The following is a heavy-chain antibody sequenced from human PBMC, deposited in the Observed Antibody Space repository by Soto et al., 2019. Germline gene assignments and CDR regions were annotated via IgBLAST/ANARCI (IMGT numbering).Heavy chain of an antibody. CDR3: ATYPRPYNWIDI. J-gene: IGHJ5*02. Sequence: QVRLEQSGPEVKKPGSSVRVSCQASGGARTSYPIHWVRQAPGQGLEWMGVIDPMFDTSNLAESFKARLTLNEDVSTKTVYMDLTGLRSDDTAVYFCATYPRPYNWIDIWGQGTLITVSS. D-gene: IGHD2-21*01. CDR1: GGARTSYP. CDR2: IDPMFDTS. V-gene: IGHV1-69*01.